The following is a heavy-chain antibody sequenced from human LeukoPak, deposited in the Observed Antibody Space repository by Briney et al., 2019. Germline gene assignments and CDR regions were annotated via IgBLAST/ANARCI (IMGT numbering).Heavy chain of an antibody. CDR2: IYSGGST. D-gene: IGHD3-10*01. CDR3: ARAYYGSGSYYLDY. V-gene: IGHV3-53*01. CDR1: GFTVSSNY. J-gene: IGHJ4*02. Sequence: PGGSLRLSCAASGFTVSSNYMSWVRQAPGKGLEWVSVIYSGGSTYYAGSVKGRFTISRDNSKNTLYLQMNSLRAEDTAVYYCARAYYGSGSYYLDYWGQGTLVTVSS.